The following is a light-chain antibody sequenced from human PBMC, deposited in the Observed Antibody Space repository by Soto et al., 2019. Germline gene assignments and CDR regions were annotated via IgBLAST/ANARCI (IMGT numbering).Light chain of an antibody. J-gene: IGKJ3*01. Sequence: EIVLTQSPGTLSLSPGERATLSCRASQAVASRDLAWYQQKSGQAPRLLIYGASSRAIHTPDRFSGSGSGTDFTLTISGLEPEDFAVYYCQQYGSSPGLFTFGPGTKVDIK. V-gene: IGKV3-20*01. CDR1: QAVASRD. CDR2: GAS. CDR3: QQYGSSPGLFT.